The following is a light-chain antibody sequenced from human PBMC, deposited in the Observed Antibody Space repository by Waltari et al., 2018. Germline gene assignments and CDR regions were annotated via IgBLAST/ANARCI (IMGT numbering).Light chain of an antibody. V-gene: IGKV3-15*01. CDR1: QSIETN. Sequence: TQSPATLSLFPGERAVLSCWASQSIETNLAWFHQKPGQAPRLLISGASTRATNVPTRFSGSGSGTAFTLTISSLQSEDFAVFYCQQYNNWPPWTFGPGTKVEIK. J-gene: IGKJ1*01. CDR2: GAS. CDR3: QQYNNWPPWT.